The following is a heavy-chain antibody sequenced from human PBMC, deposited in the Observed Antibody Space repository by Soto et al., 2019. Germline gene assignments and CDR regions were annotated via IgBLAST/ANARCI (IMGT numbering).Heavy chain of an antibody. CDR2: ISYDGSNK. J-gene: IGHJ6*02. CDR1: GFTFSSYG. V-gene: IGHV3-30*18. D-gene: IGHD3-10*01. Sequence: QVQLVESGGGVVQPGRSLRLSCAASGFTFSSYGMHWVRQAPGEGLEWVAVISYDGSNKYYADSVKGRFTISRDNSKNTLYLQMNSLRAEDTAVYYCAKDRDTMVRGLLYYYYGMDVWGQGTTVTVSS. CDR3: AKDRDTMVRGLLYYYYGMDV.